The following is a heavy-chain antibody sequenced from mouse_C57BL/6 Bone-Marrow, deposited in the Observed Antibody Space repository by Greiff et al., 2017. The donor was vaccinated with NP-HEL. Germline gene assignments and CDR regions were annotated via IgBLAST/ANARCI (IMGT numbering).Heavy chain of an antibody. Sequence: DVMLVESGGDLVKPGGSLKLSCAASGFTFSSYGMSWVRQTPDKRLEWVATISSGGSYTYYPDSVKGRFTISRDNAKNTLYLQMSSLKSEDTAMYYCARRDGNYVKYFDVWGTGTTVTVSS. CDR1: GFTFSSYG. CDR2: ISSGGSYT. CDR3: ARRDGNYVKYFDV. D-gene: IGHD2-1*01. J-gene: IGHJ1*03. V-gene: IGHV5-6*02.